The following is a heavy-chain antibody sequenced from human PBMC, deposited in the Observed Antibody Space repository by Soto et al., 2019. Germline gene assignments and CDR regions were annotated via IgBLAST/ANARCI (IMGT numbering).Heavy chain of an antibody. J-gene: IGHJ6*02. CDR3: ARDRWGAYYYYGMDV. D-gene: IGHD7-27*01. CDR2: IYYSGST. Sequence: SETLSLTCTGSGGSISSYYWIWIRQPPGKGLEWIGYIYYSGSTNYNPSLKSRVTISVDTSKNQFSLKLSSVTAADTAVYYCARDRWGAYYYYGMDVWGQGTTVTVSS. V-gene: IGHV4-59*01. CDR1: GGSISSYY.